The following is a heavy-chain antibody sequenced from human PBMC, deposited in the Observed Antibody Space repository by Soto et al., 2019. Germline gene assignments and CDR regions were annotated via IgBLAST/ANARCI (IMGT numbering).Heavy chain of an antibody. CDR3: ARDLTVTTSLASYYFDY. CDR1: GFTFSSYA. Sequence: PGGSLRLXCAASGFTFSSYAMHWVRQAPGKGLEWVAVISYDGSNKYYADSVKGRFTISRDNSKNTLYLQMNSLRAEDTAVYYCARDLTVTTSLASYYFDYWGQGTLVTVSS. CDR2: ISYDGSNK. V-gene: IGHV3-30-3*01. D-gene: IGHD4-4*01. J-gene: IGHJ4*02.